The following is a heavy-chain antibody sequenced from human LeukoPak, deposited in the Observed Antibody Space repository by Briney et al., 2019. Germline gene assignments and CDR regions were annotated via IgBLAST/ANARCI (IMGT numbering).Heavy chain of an antibody. CDR2: IKSKTDGGTT. D-gene: IGHD4-23*01. Sequence: GGSLRLSCAASGFIFSKAWMSWVRQAPGKGLEWVGLIKSKTDGGTTEYAAPVKGRFTISRDDSKNTLYLEMNSLKIEDTAVYYCTTRLAGNWGQGTMVTVSS. CDR1: GFIFSKAW. CDR3: TTRLAGN. J-gene: IGHJ3*01. V-gene: IGHV3-15*01.